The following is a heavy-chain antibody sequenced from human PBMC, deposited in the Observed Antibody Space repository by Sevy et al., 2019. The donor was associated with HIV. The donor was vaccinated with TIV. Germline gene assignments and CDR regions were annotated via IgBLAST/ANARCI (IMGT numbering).Heavy chain of an antibody. J-gene: IGHJ4*02. Sequence: ASVKVSCKASGGTFSSYAISWVRQAPGQGLEWMGGIIPIFGTANYAQKFQGRVTITADKSTSTAYMELSSLRSEDTAVYYCATTLISSSSHKGFDYWGQGTLVTVSS. CDR2: IIPIFGTA. D-gene: IGHD6-13*01. V-gene: IGHV1-69*06. CDR3: ATTLISSSSHKGFDY. CDR1: GGTFSSYA.